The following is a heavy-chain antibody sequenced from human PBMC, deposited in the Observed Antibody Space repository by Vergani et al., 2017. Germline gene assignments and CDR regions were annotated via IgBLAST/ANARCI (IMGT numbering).Heavy chain of an antibody. CDR2: FYYSGTT. V-gene: IGHV4-31*03. CDR3: ASSMYYWFDP. D-gene: IGHD2-8*01. Sequence: QVKLQESAPGLVKPSQPLSLTCTASGGSIRRGGYYWSWIRQPPGKGLEWIGYFYYSGTTYYNPSLKSRVTLSVDTSKNQFSLKLSAVTAADTAVHYCASSMYYWFDPWDQGILVTVS. J-gene: IGHJ5*02. CDR1: GGSIRRGGYY.